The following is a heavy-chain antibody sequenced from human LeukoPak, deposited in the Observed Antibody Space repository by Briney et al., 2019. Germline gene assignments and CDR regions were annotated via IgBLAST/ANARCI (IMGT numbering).Heavy chain of an antibody. V-gene: IGHV1-69*05. CDR1: GCTFSSYA. D-gene: IGHD3-22*01. CDR2: IIPIFGTA. Sequence: SVKVSCKSSGCTFSSYAISWVRQAPGQGLEWMGGIIPIFGTANYAQKFQGRVTITTDESTSTAYMELSSLRSEDTAVCYCASLTPHTTYYYDSSGPPPDYWGQGTLVTVSS. J-gene: IGHJ4*02. CDR3: ASLTPHTTYYYDSSGPPPDY.